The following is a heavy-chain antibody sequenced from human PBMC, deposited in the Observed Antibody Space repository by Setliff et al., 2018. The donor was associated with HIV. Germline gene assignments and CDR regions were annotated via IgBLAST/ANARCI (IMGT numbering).Heavy chain of an antibody. CDR2: IYSTGST. Sequence: TLSLPCTVSGPSINIHYWSWIRQSPGKGFEWIGYIYSTGSTNYNPSLQSRVTISMVASRNQFSLKVTSVTAAGTAVYYCAKGAGFYGDYTFDHWGQGRQVTVSS. D-gene: IGHD4-17*01. V-gene: IGHV4-59*11. CDR1: GPSINIHY. J-gene: IGHJ4*02. CDR3: AKGAGFYGDYTFDH.